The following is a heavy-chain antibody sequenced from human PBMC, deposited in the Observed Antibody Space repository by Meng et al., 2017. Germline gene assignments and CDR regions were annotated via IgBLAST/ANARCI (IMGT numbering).Heavy chain of an antibody. V-gene: IGHV4-59*01. CDR3: AGTEDYYFDY. CDR2: IYYSGST. CDR1: GGSISSYY. J-gene: IGHJ4*02. Sequence: SETLSLTCTVSGGSISSYYWSWTRQPPGKGLEWIGYIYYSGSTNHNPPLKSRVTISVDTSKNQFSLKPSSVAAADTTVYYCAGTEDYYFDYWGQGTLVTVSS. D-gene: IGHD3/OR15-3a*01.